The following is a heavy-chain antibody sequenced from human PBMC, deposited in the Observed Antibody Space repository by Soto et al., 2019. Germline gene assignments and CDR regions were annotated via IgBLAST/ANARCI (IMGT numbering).Heavy chain of an antibody. CDR3: ARRAETNGWNGFGADKYYFDF. Sequence: ASVPVSCLASGYTFPSYDIYLLRQASGQGLEWMGWMNPNTGNSGYAQKFQGRVTMTSDTSISTAHMELSSLRSEDTAVYYCARRAETNGWNGFGADKYYFDFWGQGTLVTVSS. V-gene: IGHV1-8*01. CDR2: MNPNTGNS. D-gene: IGHD1-1*01. J-gene: IGHJ4*02. CDR1: GYTFPSYD.